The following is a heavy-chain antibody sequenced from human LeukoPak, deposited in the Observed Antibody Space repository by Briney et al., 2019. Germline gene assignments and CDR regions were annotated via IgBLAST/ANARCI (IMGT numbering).Heavy chain of an antibody. CDR2: ISGSNSYI. CDR3: ARDQYDTWSRRGNFDS. J-gene: IGHJ4*02. Sequence: GGSLRLSCAASGFTFSSYTMHWIRQAPGKGLEWVSSISGSNSYIFYADSVKGRFTVSRDNAKDSLYLQMNSLRAEDTAVFYCARDQYDTWSRRGNFDSWGQGTLVIVSS. D-gene: IGHD3/OR15-3a*01. V-gene: IGHV3-21*01. CDR1: GFTFSSYT.